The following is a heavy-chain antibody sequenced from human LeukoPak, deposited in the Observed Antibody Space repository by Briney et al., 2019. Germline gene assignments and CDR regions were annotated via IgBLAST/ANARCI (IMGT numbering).Heavy chain of an antibody. CDR1: GAGFSSNIAA. Sequence: SQTLSLTCAISGAGFSSNIAAWNWIGQSPSRGLKCLGRTYYRSKWYNDYAVSVKSRITINPDTSKNQFSLQLNSVTPEDTAVYYCARDEDGYNYGFDPWGQGTLVTVSS. V-gene: IGHV6-1*01. CDR2: TYYRSKWYN. CDR3: ARDEDGYNYGFDP. J-gene: IGHJ5*02. D-gene: IGHD5-24*01.